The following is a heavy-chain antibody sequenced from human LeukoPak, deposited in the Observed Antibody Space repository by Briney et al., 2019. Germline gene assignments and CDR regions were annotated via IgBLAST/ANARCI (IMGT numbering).Heavy chain of an antibody. Sequence: GGSLRLSCAASGFTFTSYSMNWVRQAPGKGLEWVSSISSSSSYIHYADSVKGRFTISRDNAKNSLYLHMSSLRAEDTAVYYCARGYCSGGNCYSTDYWGQGTLVTVSS. CDR3: ARGYCSGGNCYSTDY. CDR2: ISSSSSYI. D-gene: IGHD2-15*01. J-gene: IGHJ4*02. CDR1: GFTFTSYS. V-gene: IGHV3-21*01.